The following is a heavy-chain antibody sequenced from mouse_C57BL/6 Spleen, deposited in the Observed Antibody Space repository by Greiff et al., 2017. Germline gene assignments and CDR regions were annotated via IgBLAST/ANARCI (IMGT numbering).Heavy chain of an antibody. D-gene: IGHD4-1*01. Sequence: VQLQQPGAELVRPGSSVKLSCKASGYTFTSYWMHWVKQRPIQGLEWIGNIDPSDSETHYNQKFKDKATLTVDKSSSTAYRQLRSLTSEAAAVXYCASAGSSWCAYWGQGTLVTVSA. J-gene: IGHJ3*01. CDR1: GYTFTSYW. V-gene: IGHV1-52*01. CDR3: ASAGSSWCAY. CDR2: IDPSDSET.